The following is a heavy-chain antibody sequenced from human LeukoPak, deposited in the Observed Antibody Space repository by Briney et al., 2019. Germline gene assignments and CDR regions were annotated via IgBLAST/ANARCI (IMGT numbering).Heavy chain of an antibody. CDR3: ARGRIEGGNPVLYYFDY. CDR1: GGSISSGGYY. D-gene: IGHD4-23*01. CDR2: IYHSGST. V-gene: IGHV4-30-2*05. Sequence: PSQTLSLTCTVSGGSISSGGYYWSWIRQPPGKGLEWIGYIYHSGSTYYNPSLKSRVTISVDTSKNQFSLKLSSVTAADTAVYYCARGRIEGGNPVLYYFDYWGQGTLVTVSS. J-gene: IGHJ4*02.